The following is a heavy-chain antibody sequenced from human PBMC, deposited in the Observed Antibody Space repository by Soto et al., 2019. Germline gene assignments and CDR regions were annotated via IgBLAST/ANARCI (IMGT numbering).Heavy chain of an antibody. J-gene: IGHJ1*01. CDR2: IWYDGSNK. CDR1: GFTFSSYG. Sequence: QVQLVESGGGVVQPGRSLRLSCAASGFTFSSYGMHWVRQAPGKGLEWVAVIWYDGSNKYYADSVKGRFTISRDNSKNTLYLQMNSLRAEDTAVYYCAREGYSSGWYSYEYFQHWGQGTLVTVSS. CDR3: AREGYSSGWYSYEYFQH. D-gene: IGHD6-19*01. V-gene: IGHV3-33*01.